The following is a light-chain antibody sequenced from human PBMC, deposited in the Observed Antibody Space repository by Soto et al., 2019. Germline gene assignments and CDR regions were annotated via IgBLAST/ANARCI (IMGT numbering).Light chain of an antibody. CDR2: GAS. CDR1: QSVGSN. V-gene: IGKV3-15*01. J-gene: IGKJ1*01. CDR3: QQYNNWPTWT. Sequence: ELVMTQSPATLSVSPGARVTLSCRARQSVGSNLAWYQQKPGQAPRLLIYGASTRATGTPARFSGSGSETEFTLTISSLQADDSAVYFGQQYNNWPTWTFGQGTKVDIK.